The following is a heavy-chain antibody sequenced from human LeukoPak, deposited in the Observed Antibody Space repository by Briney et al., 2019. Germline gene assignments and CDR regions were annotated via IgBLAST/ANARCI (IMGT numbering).Heavy chain of an antibody. J-gene: IGHJ3*02. D-gene: IGHD5-18*01. CDR2: IYPGDSDT. Sequence: GESLKISCKGSGYRFTSYWIGWVGQMPGKGLEWMGIIYPGDSDTRYSPSFQGQVTISADKSISTAYLQWSSLKASDTAMYYCARQDTAMVKGAFDIWGQGTMVTVSS. V-gene: IGHV5-51*01. CDR1: GYRFTSYW. CDR3: ARQDTAMVKGAFDI.